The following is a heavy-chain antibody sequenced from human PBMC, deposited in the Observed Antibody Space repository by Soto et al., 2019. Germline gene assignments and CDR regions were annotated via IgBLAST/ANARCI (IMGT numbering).Heavy chain of an antibody. J-gene: IGHJ6*02. CDR1: GFTFSSYG. D-gene: IGHD6-19*01. Sequence: QVQLVESGGGVVQPGRSLRLSCAASGFTFSSYGMHWVRQAPGKGLEWVAVIWYDGSNKYYADSVKGRFTISRDNSKKTLYLQRNGLRAEDTAVYYCARGIAVAGDPGSGDVWGQGTTVTVSS. V-gene: IGHV3-33*01. CDR3: ARGIAVAGDPGSGDV. CDR2: IWYDGSNK.